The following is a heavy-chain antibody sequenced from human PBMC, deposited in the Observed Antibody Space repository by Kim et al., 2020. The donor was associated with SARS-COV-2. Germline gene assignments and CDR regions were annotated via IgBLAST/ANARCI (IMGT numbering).Heavy chain of an antibody. Sequence: SGPTLVNPTQTLTLTCTFSGFSLSTSGMCVSWIRQPPGKALEWLARIDWDDDKYYSTSLKTRLTISKDTSKNQVVLTMTNMDPADTATYYCARIPYDILTGYYYGMDVWGQGTTVTVSS. J-gene: IGHJ6*02. D-gene: IGHD3-9*01. CDR3: ARIPYDILTGYYYGMDV. CDR1: GFSLSTSGMC. CDR2: IDWDDDK. V-gene: IGHV2-70*11.